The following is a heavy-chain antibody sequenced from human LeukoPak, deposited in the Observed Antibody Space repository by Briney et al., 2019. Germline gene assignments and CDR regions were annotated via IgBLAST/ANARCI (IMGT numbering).Heavy chain of an antibody. D-gene: IGHD2-15*01. V-gene: IGHV7-4-1*02. Sequence: GASVKVSCKASGYTFTSYAMNWVRQAPGQGLEWMGWINTNTGNPTYAQGFTGRFVFSLDTSVSTAYLKISSLKAEDTAVYYCARERGYCSGGSCYGDYNWFDPWGQGTLVTVSS. CDR3: ARERGYCSGGSCYGDYNWFDP. CDR2: INTNTGNP. CDR1: GYTFTSYA. J-gene: IGHJ5*02.